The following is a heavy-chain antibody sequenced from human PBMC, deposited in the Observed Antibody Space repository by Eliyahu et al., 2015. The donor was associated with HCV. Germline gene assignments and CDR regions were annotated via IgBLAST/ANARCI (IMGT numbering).Heavy chain of an antibody. Sequence: TFSSYGMHWVRQAPGKGLEWVAVISSDGSDKSYADSVKGRFSISRDNSKNTLYLQMNSLRAEDTAVYYCAKINYYETSGYFDYWGQGTLVTVSS. CDR1: TFSSYG. D-gene: IGHD3-22*01. J-gene: IGHJ4*02. V-gene: IGHV3-30*18. CDR3: AKINYYETSGYFDY. CDR2: ISSDGSDK.